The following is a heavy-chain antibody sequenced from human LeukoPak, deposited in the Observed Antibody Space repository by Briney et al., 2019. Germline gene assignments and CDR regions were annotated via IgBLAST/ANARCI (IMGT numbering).Heavy chain of an antibody. V-gene: IGHV7-4-1*02. CDR1: GYTFTSYA. Sequence: ASVKVSCKASGYTFTSYAMNWVRQAPGQGLEWMGWINTNTGNPTYAQGFTGRFVFSLDTSVSTAYLQISSLKAEDTAVYYCARKSITMVRGVIGWFDPWGQGTLVTVSS. CDR2: INTNTGNP. J-gene: IGHJ5*02. D-gene: IGHD3-10*01. CDR3: ARKSITMVRGVIGWFDP.